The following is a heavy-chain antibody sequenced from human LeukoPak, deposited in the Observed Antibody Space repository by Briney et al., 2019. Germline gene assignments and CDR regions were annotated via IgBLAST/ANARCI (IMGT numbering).Heavy chain of an antibody. CDR3: ARDPIAVAGTSGYFQH. CDR1: GFTFSSYA. D-gene: IGHD6-19*01. Sequence: GGSLRLSCAASGFTFSSYAMHWVRQAPGKGLEWVAVISYDGSNKYYADSVKGRFTISRDNSKNTLYLQMNSLRAEDTAVYYCARDPIAVAGTSGYFQHWGQGTLVTVSS. CDR2: ISYDGSNK. V-gene: IGHV3-30-3*01. J-gene: IGHJ1*01.